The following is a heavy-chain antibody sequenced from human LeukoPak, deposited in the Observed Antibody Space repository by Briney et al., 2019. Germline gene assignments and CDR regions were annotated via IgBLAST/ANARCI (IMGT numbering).Heavy chain of an antibody. Sequence: QPGGSLRLSCAASGFTFSSYGMSWVRQAPGKGLEWVSAISGSGGSTYYADSVKGRFTISRDNSKNTLYLQMNSLRAEDTAVYYCAKDPEGSGYVFDYWGQGTLVTVSS. V-gene: IGHV3-23*01. CDR2: ISGSGGST. J-gene: IGHJ4*02. CDR1: GFTFSSYG. D-gene: IGHD5-12*01. CDR3: AKDPEGSGYVFDY.